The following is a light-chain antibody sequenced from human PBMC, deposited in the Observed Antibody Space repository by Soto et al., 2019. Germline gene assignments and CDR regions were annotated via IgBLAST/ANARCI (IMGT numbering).Light chain of an antibody. CDR3: QQSTNWPPIT. CDR1: QSISDT. V-gene: IGKV3-15*01. CDR2: GAS. Sequence: EIVMTQSPATLSMSPGGRATRCCRGSQSISDTLAWYQQKPGQAPRLLIHGASTRATDMPGTFSGRGSGTEFTLTITSLRSEDFGVYYCQQSTNWPPITFGQGTRLEI. J-gene: IGKJ5*01.